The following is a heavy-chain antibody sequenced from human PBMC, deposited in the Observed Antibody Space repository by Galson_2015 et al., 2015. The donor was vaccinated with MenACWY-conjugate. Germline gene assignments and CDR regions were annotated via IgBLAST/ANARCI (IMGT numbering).Heavy chain of an antibody. Sequence: QSGAEVKQPGESLTISCTGSGYIFTNYWIGWVRQMPGKGLEWMGSIYPYDSDTRYSPSFQGQVTISADKSINTDYLQWTRLNGSDTSMYYCAGPRGIAVRPHYCDFWAQRTLLTVSS. V-gene: IGHV5-51*01. J-gene: IGHJ4*02. CDR3: AGPRGIAVRPHYCDF. CDR2: IYPYDSDT. CDR1: GYIFTNYW. D-gene: IGHD6-19*01.